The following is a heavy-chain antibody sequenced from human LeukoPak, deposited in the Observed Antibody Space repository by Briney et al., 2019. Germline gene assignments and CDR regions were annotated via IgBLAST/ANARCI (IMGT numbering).Heavy chain of an antibody. Sequence: GAPVKVSCKASGYTFTSYAISWVRQAPGQGLEGMGWISAYNGNTNYAQKLQGRVTMTTDTSTSTAYMELRSLRSDDAAVYYCARDLPISVATISFNYYYYGMDVWGQGTTVTVSS. V-gene: IGHV1-18*01. D-gene: IGHD5-12*01. CDR3: ARDLPISVATISFNYYYYGMDV. CDR1: GYTFTSYA. J-gene: IGHJ6*02. CDR2: ISAYNGNT.